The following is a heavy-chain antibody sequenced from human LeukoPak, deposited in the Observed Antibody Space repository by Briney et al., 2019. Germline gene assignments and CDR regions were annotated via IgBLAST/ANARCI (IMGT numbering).Heavy chain of an antibody. CDR2: IYYSGST. V-gene: IGHV4-59*01. Sequence: PSETLSLTCTVSGGSISSYYWSWIRQPPGKGLEWIGYIYYSGSTNYNPSLTSRVTISVDTSKNQFSLKLSSVTAADTAVYYCAKLDFWIRYFVLNAFYVWRQGTIVTLPS. D-gene: IGHD3-3*01. CDR1: GGSISSYY. J-gene: IGHJ3*01. CDR3: AKLDFWIRYFVLNAFYV.